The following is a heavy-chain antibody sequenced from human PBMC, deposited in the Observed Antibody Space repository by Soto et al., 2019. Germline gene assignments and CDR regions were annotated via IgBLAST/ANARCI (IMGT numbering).Heavy chain of an antibody. D-gene: IGHD3-22*01. CDR1: GFNFRRYA. V-gene: IGHV3-30*14. Sequence: LRLSCAASGFNFRRYAMHWVRQDPGKGLEWVAVISYDGTDKYYADSVKGRVTFSRDNSKDALYLQMSSLRTEDTAVYYCARGKDYYDASTYTFDYWGQGTLVTVSS. J-gene: IGHJ4*02. CDR3: ARGKDYYDASTYTFDY. CDR2: ISYDGTDK.